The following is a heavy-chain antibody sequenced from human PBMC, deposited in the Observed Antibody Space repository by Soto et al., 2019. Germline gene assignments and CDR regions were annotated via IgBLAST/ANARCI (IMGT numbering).Heavy chain of an antibody. D-gene: IGHD2-15*01. J-gene: IGHJ6*02. CDR2: ISYDGRNK. Sequence: QVQLVESGGGVVQPGRSLRLSCAASGFTFSSYGMHWVSQEPGKGLEWAAGISYDGRNKYYADSVKGRFTISRDNSKNTRYLEMKSLRADGTDGYYCAKDAAFYVMYVWGQRSTLTVAS. V-gene: IGHV3-30*18. CDR1: GFTFSSYG. CDR3: AKDAAFYVMYV.